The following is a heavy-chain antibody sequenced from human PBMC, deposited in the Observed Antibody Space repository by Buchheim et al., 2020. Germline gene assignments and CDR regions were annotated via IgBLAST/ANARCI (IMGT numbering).Heavy chain of an antibody. CDR2: IKQDGSEK. V-gene: IGHV3-7*01. Sequence: VQLVESGGGLVQPGGSLRLSCAASGFTFSSYWMSWVRQAPGKGLEWVANIKQDGSEKYYVDSVKGRFTISRDNAKNSLYLQMNSLRAEDTAVYYCARVQYYYDSSGYPKEVFDYWGQGTL. CDR3: ARVQYYYDSSGYPKEVFDY. J-gene: IGHJ4*02. D-gene: IGHD3-22*01. CDR1: GFTFSSYW.